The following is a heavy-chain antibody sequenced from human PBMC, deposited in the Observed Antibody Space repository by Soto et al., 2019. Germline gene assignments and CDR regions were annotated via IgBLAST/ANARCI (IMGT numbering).Heavy chain of an antibody. J-gene: IGHJ6*02. Sequence: GGSLRLSCAASGFTFSSYAMSWVRQAPGKGLEWVSAISGSGGITYYADSVKGRFTISRDNSKNTLYLQMNSLRAEDTAVYYCGGPLLVDYYYYGMDVWGQGTTVTVSS. CDR3: GGPLLVDYYYYGMDV. V-gene: IGHV3-23*01. D-gene: IGHD2-15*01. CDR2: ISGSGGIT. CDR1: GFTFSSYA.